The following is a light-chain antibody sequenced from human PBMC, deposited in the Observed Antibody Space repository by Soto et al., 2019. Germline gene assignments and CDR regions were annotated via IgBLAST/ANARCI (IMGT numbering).Light chain of an antibody. CDR2: GIS. CDR1: QSVSNS. Sequence: EMVLTQSPATLSLSPGERVTLSCRASQSVSNSLVWYQQKAGQAPRLLIYGISYRATGVPARFSGSGSGTDFTLSISSLETEDFAIYYCQQGSDWPPTYTFGQGNKLEIK. CDR3: QQGSDWPPTYT. J-gene: IGKJ2*01. V-gene: IGKV3-11*01.